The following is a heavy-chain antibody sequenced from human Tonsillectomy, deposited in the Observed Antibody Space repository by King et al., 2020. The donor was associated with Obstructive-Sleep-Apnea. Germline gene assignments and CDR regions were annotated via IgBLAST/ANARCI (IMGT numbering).Heavy chain of an antibody. D-gene: IGHD3-10*01. CDR3: ARGPRGLLWFGELSSGSYGMDV. J-gene: IGHJ6*02. V-gene: IGHV4-34*01. CDR1: GWSFSGYY. CDR2: INHSGST. Sequence: VQLQQWGAGLLKPSETLSLTCAVYGWSFSGYYWSWIRQPPGKGLEWIGEINHSGSTNHNPSLKRRVTIYVDTSKNQFSLKLCSVTAADTAVYYCARGPRGLLWFGELSSGSYGMDVWGQGTTVTVSS.